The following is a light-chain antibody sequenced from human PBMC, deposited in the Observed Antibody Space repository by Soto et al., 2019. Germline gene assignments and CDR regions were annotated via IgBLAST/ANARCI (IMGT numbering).Light chain of an antibody. V-gene: IGLV1-51*01. CDR2: DKN. Sequence: QSVLTQSPSVSAAPGQSVTISCSGSSSNIGNYYVSWYQQLPGTDPKLLMYDKNKRPSWIPDRFSCSKSGTSGTLLITGLQPGDEDDYYCSTWDGSLPGEVFGAGTKLTVL. J-gene: IGLJ2*01. CDR1: SSNIGNYY. CDR3: STWDGSLPGEV.